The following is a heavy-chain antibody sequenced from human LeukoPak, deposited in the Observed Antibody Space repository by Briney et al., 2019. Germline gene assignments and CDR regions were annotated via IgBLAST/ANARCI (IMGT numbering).Heavy chain of an antibody. J-gene: IGHJ4*02. V-gene: IGHV3-21*01. CDR2: ITSRSSHI. Sequence: PGGSLRLFCAASGFTFSSYSMSWVRQAPGKRLEWVSSITSRSSHIYYADSVRGRFTISRDNAEKSLYLQMNSLRAEDTAVYYCARAGGIESAFDWGQGTLVTVSS. D-gene: IGHD5-12*01. CDR1: GFTFSSYS. CDR3: ARAGGIESAFD.